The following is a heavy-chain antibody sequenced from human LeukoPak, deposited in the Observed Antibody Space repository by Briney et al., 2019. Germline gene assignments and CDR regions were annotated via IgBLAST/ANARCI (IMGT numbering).Heavy chain of an antibody. CDR2: VLNDGSNK. CDR1: GFTFSSYA. D-gene: IGHD3-10*01. V-gene: IGHV3-30*04. Sequence: GRSLRLSCAAAGFTFSSYAMHWVRQAPGKGLEWVAVVLNDGSNKYYVDSVKGRFTISRDNSKNTLYLEMNSLRAEDTALYHCARSDSPLWFGELLGWGQGTLVTVSS. J-gene: IGHJ4*02. CDR3: ARSDSPLWFGELLG.